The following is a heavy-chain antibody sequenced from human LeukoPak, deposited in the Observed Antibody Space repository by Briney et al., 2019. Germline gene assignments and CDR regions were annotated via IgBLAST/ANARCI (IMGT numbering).Heavy chain of an antibody. J-gene: IGHJ4*02. CDR3: ARAKYSSGWYLDY. Sequence: PSETLSLTCTVSGDSISSGGYYWTWIRQHPGKGLEWIGYIHYSGSTYYNPSLKSRVTISVDTSKNQFSLKVSSVTAADTAAYYCARAKYSSGWYLDYWGQGTLVTVSS. D-gene: IGHD6-19*01. CDR1: GDSISSGGYY. CDR2: IHYSGST. V-gene: IGHV4-31*03.